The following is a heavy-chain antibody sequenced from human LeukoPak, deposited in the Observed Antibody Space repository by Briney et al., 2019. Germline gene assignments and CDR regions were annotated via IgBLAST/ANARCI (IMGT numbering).Heavy chain of an antibody. CDR1: GGSISTGGYY. V-gene: IGHV4-31*03. J-gene: IGHJ3*02. CDR2: IYHSGST. Sequence: SETLSLTCTVSGGSISTGGYYWSWIRQHPGKGLEWIAYIYHSGSTYYNPSLKSRVIISVDTSKNQFSLRLSSVTAADTAVYYCARDPLDSRSWAFRAFDIWGQGTMVTVSS. CDR3: ARDPLDSRSWAFRAFDI. D-gene: IGHD3-22*01.